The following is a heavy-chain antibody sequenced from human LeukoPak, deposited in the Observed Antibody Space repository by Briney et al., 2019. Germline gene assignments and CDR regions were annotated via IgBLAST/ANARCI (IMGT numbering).Heavy chain of an antibody. CDR3: ARRGDYYDILTGYYDYFDY. CDR2: INHSGST. V-gene: IGHV4-34*01. D-gene: IGHD3-9*01. J-gene: IGHJ4*02. Sequence: PSETLSLTCAVYGGSFSGYYWSWLRQPPGKGLEWLGEINHSGSTNYNPSLKSRVTISVDTSKNQFSLKLNSVTAADTAVYYCARRGDYYDILTGYYDYFDYWGQGTLVTVSS. CDR1: GGSFSGYY.